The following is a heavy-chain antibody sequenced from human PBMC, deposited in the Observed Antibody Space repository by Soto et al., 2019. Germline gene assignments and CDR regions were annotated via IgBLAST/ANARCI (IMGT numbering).Heavy chain of an antibody. V-gene: IGHV3-48*02. J-gene: IGHJ4*02. CDR3: ARDLRAVGATTPAVAY. CDR2: ISSSSSTI. CDR1: GFTFSSYS. D-gene: IGHD1-26*01. Sequence: EVQLVESGGGLVQPGGSLRLSCAASGFTFSSYSMNWVRQAPGKGLEWVSYISSSSSTIYYADSVKGRFTISRDNAKNSLYLQLNSLRDEDTAVYYCARDLRAVGATTPAVAYWGQGTLVTVSS.